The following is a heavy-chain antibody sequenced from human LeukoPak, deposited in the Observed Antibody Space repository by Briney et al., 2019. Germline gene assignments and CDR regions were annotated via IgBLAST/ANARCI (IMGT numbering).Heavy chain of an antibody. Sequence: SVKVSCKASGGTFSSYAISWVRQVPGQGLEWMGGIIPIFGTANYAQKFQGRVTITADESTSTAYMELSSLRSEDTAVYYCARDDYGGSGWFDPWGQGTLVTVSS. CDR2: IIPIFGTA. V-gene: IGHV1-69*13. CDR1: GGTFSSYA. J-gene: IGHJ5*02. D-gene: IGHD4-23*01. CDR3: ARDDYGGSGWFDP.